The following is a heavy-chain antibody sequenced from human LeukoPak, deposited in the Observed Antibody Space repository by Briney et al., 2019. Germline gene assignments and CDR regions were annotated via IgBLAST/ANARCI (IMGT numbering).Heavy chain of an antibody. D-gene: IGHD3/OR15-3a*01. Sequence: TPGGSLRLSCAASGFTFTTYGFNWVRQAPGKGLEWVSSISFSGSYIYYADSVKGRFTISRDNAKNSVHLQMNSLRDDDTAVYYCARGTGTGWRFDFWGQGTLVTVSS. CDR1: GFTFTTYG. CDR2: ISFSGSYI. CDR3: ARGTGTGWRFDF. V-gene: IGHV3-21*01. J-gene: IGHJ4*02.